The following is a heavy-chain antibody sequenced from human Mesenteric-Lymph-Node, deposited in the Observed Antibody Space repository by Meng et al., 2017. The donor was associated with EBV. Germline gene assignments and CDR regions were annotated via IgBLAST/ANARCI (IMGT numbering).Heavy chain of an antibody. Sequence: QLQLQESGPGLVKPSETRSLTCPVSGGTISRPDYYWGGFRQPPGKGLEWIGNLFYSGITYYNPSLKSRVTMSEDSSTAQCSLKLSSVTAADTAVYYCVTTPLWFKHHDDYWGQGIMVTVYS. CDR1: GGTISRPDYY. D-gene: IGHD3-10*01. J-gene: IGHJ4*02. CDR2: LFYSGIT. CDR3: VTTPLWFKHHDDY. V-gene: IGHV4-39*01.